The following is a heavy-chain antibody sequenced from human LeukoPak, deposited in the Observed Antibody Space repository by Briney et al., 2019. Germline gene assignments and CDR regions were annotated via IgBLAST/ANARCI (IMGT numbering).Heavy chain of an antibody. D-gene: IGHD5-24*01. Sequence: GGSLRLSCAASGFTFSNYGMHWVRQAPGKGLVWVSRVKGDGTFTNYADSVKGRFTISRDNAKYTLYLQMHSLRAEDTAIYYCVRDGDDYNFDYWGQGSLVTVSS. CDR3: VRDGDDYNFDY. CDR1: GFTFSNYG. V-gene: IGHV3-74*01. CDR2: VKGDGTFT. J-gene: IGHJ4*02.